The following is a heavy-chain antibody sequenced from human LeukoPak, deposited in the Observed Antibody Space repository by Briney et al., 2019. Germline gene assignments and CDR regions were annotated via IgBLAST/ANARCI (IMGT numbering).Heavy chain of an antibody. J-gene: IGHJ4*02. CDR1: GFTFSSYA. CDR3: ARDHYDILTGSPDY. V-gene: IGHV3-30-3*01. D-gene: IGHD3-9*01. Sequence: GRSLRLSCAASGFTFSSYAMHGVRQAPGKGLEWGAVISYDGSNKYYADSVKGRFTISRDNSKNTLYLQMNSLRAEDTAVYYCARDHYDILTGSPDYWGQGTLVTVSS. CDR2: ISYDGSNK.